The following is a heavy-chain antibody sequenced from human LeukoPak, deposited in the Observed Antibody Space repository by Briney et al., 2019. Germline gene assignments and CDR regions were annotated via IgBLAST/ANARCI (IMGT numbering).Heavy chain of an antibody. Sequence: SETLSLTCTVSDGSMNSYYWNWIRQPAGKGLEWIGRIHVSGNTNYNPSLKSRVIMSLDTSKKQFSLKLSSVSAADTAVYYCARPLGGYYDGRGAFEIWGQGTMVT. CDR1: DGSMNSYY. D-gene: IGHD3-22*01. J-gene: IGHJ3*02. CDR3: ARPLGGYYDGRGAFEI. CDR2: IHVSGNT. V-gene: IGHV4-4*07.